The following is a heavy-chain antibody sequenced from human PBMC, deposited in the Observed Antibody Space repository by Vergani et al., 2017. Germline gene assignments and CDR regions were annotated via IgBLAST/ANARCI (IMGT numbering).Heavy chain of an antibody. CDR1: GFKFSDHY. D-gene: IGHD1-1*01. CDR2: ISPGASTV. Sequence: LEESGGGSVKPGGSLRLSCAASGFKFSDHYMSWIRQAPGKGLEWVSHISPGASTVSYTDSVTGRFTVSRDNDNNSLTLDMKTLRVEDTAVYSCAKNPGISTTRHYYAMDVWCQGTTVTVSS. J-gene: IGHJ6*02. V-gene: IGHV3-11*04. CDR3: AKNPGISTTRHYYAMDV.